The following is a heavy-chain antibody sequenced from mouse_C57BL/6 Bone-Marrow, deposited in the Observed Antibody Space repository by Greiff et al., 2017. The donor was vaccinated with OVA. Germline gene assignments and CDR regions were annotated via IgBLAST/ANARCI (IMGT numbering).Heavy chain of an antibody. Sequence: QVQLQQSGPELVKPGASVKLSCKASGYTFTSYDIHWVKQRPGQGLEWIGWIYPRDGSTKYNEKFKGKATLTVDTSSSTAYMELHSLTSEDSAVYVCARWGYYGSRDYFDYWGQGTTLTGSS. D-gene: IGHD1-1*01. CDR2: IYPRDGST. V-gene: IGHV1-85*01. CDR3: ARWGYYGSRDYFDY. CDR1: GYTFTSYD. J-gene: IGHJ2*01.